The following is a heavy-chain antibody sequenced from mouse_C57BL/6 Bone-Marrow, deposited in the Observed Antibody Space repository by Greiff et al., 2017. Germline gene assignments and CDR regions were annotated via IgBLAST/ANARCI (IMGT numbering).Heavy chain of an antibody. Sequence: QVQLQQSGAELVRPGTSVKMSCKASGYTFTNYWIGWAKQRPGHGLEWIGDIYPGGGYTNYNEKFKGKATLTADKSSSTAYMQFSSLTSEDSAIYYCARWDYYGSRAWFAYWGQGTLVTVSA. J-gene: IGHJ3*01. D-gene: IGHD1-1*01. CDR3: ARWDYYGSRAWFAY. CDR1: GYTFTNYW. CDR2: IYPGGGYT. V-gene: IGHV1-63*01.